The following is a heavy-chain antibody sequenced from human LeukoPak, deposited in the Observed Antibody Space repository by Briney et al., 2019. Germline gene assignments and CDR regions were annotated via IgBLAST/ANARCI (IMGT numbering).Heavy chain of an antibody. CDR2: ISGDGGST. D-gene: IGHD2-15*01. V-gene: IGHV3-43*02. CDR3: ATDCSGNRCYSL. Sequence: GGFLRLSCAVSGFTFNDYAMNWIRQAPGKGLEWVSFISGDGGSTYYADSVKGRFTISRDNSRNSLYLQMNSLRLGDTALYYCATDCSGNRCYSLWGQGTLVTVSS. CDR1: GFTFNDYA. J-gene: IGHJ4*02.